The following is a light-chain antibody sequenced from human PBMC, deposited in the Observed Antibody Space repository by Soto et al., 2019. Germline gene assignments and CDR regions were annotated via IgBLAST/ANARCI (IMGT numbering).Light chain of an antibody. Sequence: DIQMTQSPFSLSASVGDRVTITCRASQGVNNQLGWFQQKPGKAPKSLIYDASSLQSGVPSRFSGSGSGTDFTLTINSLQPEDFATYYCQQYDNHPFTFGPGTKVDI. V-gene: IGKV1-16*01. CDR2: DAS. CDR1: QGVNNQ. CDR3: QQYDNHPFT. J-gene: IGKJ3*01.